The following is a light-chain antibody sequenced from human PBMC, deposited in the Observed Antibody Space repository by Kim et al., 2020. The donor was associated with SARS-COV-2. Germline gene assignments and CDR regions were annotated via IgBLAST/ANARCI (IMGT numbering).Light chain of an antibody. CDR3: QQYGYSPTT. Sequence: SLSPGESATLSCRASQSVSSYLAWYQQKPGQAPRPLIYGASSRATGIPDRFSGSGSGTDFTLTISRLEPEDFGVYYCQQYGYSPTTFGGGTKLEI. V-gene: IGKV3-20*01. CDR2: GAS. J-gene: IGKJ4*01. CDR1: QSVSSY.